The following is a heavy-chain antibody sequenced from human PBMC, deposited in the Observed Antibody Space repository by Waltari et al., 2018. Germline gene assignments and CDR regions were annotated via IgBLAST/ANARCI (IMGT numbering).Heavy chain of an antibody. CDR3: ARDGGPDGMDV. CDR2: IYYSGST. J-gene: IGHJ6*02. CDR1: GGSISSSSYY. V-gene: IGHV4-39*07. Sequence: QLQLQESGPGLVKPSETLSLTCTVSGGSISSSSYYWGWIRQPPGKGLEWIGSIYYSGSTYYNPSLKSRVTISVDTSKNQFSLKLSSVTAADTAVYYCARDGGPDGMDVWGQGTTVTVSS. D-gene: IGHD3-10*01.